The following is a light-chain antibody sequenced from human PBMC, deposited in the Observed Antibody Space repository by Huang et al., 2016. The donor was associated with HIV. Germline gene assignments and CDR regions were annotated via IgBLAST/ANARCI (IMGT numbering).Light chain of an antibody. CDR3: QQYNNWPFT. J-gene: IGKJ3*01. CDR2: GAS. V-gene: IGKV3-15*01. Sequence: EIVMTQSPATLSVSPGERATLSCRASQSVSSDLAWYQQKPGQAPRLLIYGASTRATGRPYRFSGSGSGTEFTLTISSLQSEDFAVYYCQQYNNWPFTFGPGTKVDVK. CDR1: QSVSSD.